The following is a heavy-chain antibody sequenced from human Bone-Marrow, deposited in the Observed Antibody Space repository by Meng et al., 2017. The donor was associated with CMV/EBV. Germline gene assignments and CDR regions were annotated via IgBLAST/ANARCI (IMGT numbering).Heavy chain of an antibody. J-gene: IGHJ6*02. Sequence: ASVKVSCKASENTFSGYYIHWVRQAPGQGLEWMGWINPHSGGTKYAQNFQGRVTMTRDTSISTAYMELSRLRSDDTAVYYCARRVSYYHYGMDVWGQGTTVTVSS. CDR3: ARRVSYYHYGMDV. D-gene: IGHD2-8*01. CDR2: INPHSGGT. CDR1: ENTFSGYY. V-gene: IGHV1-2*02.